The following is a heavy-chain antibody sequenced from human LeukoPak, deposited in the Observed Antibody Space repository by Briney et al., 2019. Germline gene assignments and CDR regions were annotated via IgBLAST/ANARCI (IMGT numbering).Heavy chain of an antibody. J-gene: IGHJ3*02. Sequence: GSLRLSCAASGFTFSSYGMHWVRQAPGKGLEWVAVIWYDGSNKYYADSVKGRFTISRDNSKNTLYLQMNSLRAEDTAVYYCARDYDYYDSSGYYNKDAFDIWGQGTMVTVSS. CDR1: GFTFSSYG. V-gene: IGHV3-33*01. CDR3: ARDYDYYDSSGYYNKDAFDI. CDR2: IWYDGSNK. D-gene: IGHD3-22*01.